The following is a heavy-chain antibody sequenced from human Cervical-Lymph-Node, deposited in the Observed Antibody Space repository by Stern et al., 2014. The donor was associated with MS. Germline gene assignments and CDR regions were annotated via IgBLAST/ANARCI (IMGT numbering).Heavy chain of an antibody. J-gene: IGHJ6*02. Sequence: MQLVESGGGVVQPGRSLRLSCAASGFTLSNFGMHWVRQAPGQGLEWVAVMSFVGGNKKYGDSVKGRFSISRDNSNNTLYLQMNSLRPEDTAVYYCMGVGDAMHVWGQGTTVIVSS. CDR1: GFTLSNFG. CDR2: MSFVGGNK. V-gene: IGHV3-30*03. CDR3: MGVGDAMHV.